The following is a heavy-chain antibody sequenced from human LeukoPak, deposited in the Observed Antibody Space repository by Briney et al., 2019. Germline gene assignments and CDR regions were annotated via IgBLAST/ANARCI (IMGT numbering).Heavy chain of an antibody. CDR2: ISYDGSNT. D-gene: IGHD3-22*01. CDR3: ARDASNYYHSSGYYGYFGR. J-gene: IGHJ2*01. Sequence: GRSLRLSCAASGFTFSNYAMHWVRQAPGKGLEWAAVISYDGSNTYYADSVKGRFTLSRDNSKNTLYLQMNSRRADDTAVYYCARDASNYYHSSGYYGYFGRWGRGTLVTVSS. V-gene: IGHV3-30-3*01. CDR1: GFTFSNYA.